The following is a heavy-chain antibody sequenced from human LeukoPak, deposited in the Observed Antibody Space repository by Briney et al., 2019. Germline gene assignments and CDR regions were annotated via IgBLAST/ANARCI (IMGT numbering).Heavy chain of an antibody. CDR3: AKDSFPFIPAAENWFDP. J-gene: IGHJ5*02. CDR2: ISGSGGST. Sequence: GGSLRLSCAASGFTFSSYAMSWVRQAPGKGLEWVSAISGSGGSTYYADSVKGRFTISRDSSKTTLYLQMDSLRAEDTAVYYCAKDSFPFIPAAENWFDPWGQGPLVTVSS. CDR1: GFTFSSYA. V-gene: IGHV3-23*01. D-gene: IGHD2-2*01.